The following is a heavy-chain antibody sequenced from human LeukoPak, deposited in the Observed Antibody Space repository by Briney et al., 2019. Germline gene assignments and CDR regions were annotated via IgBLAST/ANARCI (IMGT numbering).Heavy chain of an antibody. V-gene: IGHV3-30*03. J-gene: IGHJ4*02. CDR1: GFTFSSYA. CDR3: ARDLRRIAAYYFDF. D-gene: IGHD6-25*01. Sequence: PGGSLRLSCAASGFTFSSYAIHWVRQAPGKGLEWVAVIASDGRDKHHAESVKGRFTIPRDNSKSTLYLQTNSLRAEDTAVYYCARDLRRIAAYYFDFWGQGTLVTVSS. CDR2: IASDGRDK.